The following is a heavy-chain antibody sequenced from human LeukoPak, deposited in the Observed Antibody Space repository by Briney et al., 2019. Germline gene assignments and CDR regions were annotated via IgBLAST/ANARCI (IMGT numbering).Heavy chain of an antibody. Sequence: ASVKVSCKTSGYTFTRYYIHWVRQAPGPGLQWLGWINPNSGGTNYAQNFQGRVTVTRDMSTATAYMELRWLTSDDTAVYYCARDLFTRKTLGNWDSRAFHIWGQGTMVTVSS. CDR1: GYTFTRYY. V-gene: IGHV1-2*02. J-gene: IGHJ3*02. D-gene: IGHD1-14*01. CDR2: INPNSGGT. CDR3: ARDLFTRKTLGNWDSRAFHI.